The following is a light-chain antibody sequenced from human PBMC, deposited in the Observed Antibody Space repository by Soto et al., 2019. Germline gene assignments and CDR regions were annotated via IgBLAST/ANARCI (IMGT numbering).Light chain of an antibody. CDR2: GAS. CDR1: QSVSTH. J-gene: IGKJ2*01. V-gene: IGKV3-15*01. Sequence: EIVMTQSPATLSVSPGERVTLPCRASQSVSTHLAWYQQRPGQAPRLLIYGASTRATGVPGRFSGSGSGTEFTLTISSLQSEDFALYFCQQYYDWPPEYTFGQGTKLEIK. CDR3: QQYYDWPPEYT.